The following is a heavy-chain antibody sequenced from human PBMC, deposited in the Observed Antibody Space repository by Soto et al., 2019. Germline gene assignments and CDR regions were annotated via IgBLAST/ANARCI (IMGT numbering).Heavy chain of an antibody. Sequence: SETLSLTCTVSGGSIRSYYWNWIRQPPGMGLEWIGYIYYSGSTNYNPSLKSRVTISVDTSKNQFSLKLSSVTAADTAVYYCARGSPVPKTYFASWGQGTLVPVSS. V-gene: IGHV4-59*01. J-gene: IGHJ4*02. D-gene: IGHD2-2*01. CDR1: GGSIRSYY. CDR2: IYYSGST. CDR3: ARGSPVPKTYFAS.